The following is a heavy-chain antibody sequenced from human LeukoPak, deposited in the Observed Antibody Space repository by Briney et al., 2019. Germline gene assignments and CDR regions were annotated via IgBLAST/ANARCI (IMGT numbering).Heavy chain of an antibody. CDR1: GGTFSSYA. J-gene: IGHJ4*02. Sequence: ASVKVSCKASGGTFSSYAISWVRQAPGQGLEWMGGIIPIFGTANYAQKFQGGVTITTDESTSTAYMELSSLRSEDTAVYYCAREGRSSGWYHYWGQGTLVTVSS. V-gene: IGHV1-69*05. D-gene: IGHD6-19*01. CDR2: IIPIFGTA. CDR3: AREGRSSGWYHY.